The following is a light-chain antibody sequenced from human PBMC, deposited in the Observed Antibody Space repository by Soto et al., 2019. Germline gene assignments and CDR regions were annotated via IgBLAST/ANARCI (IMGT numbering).Light chain of an antibody. CDR1: QSVSSSD. CDR2: GAS. CDR3: QQYGSSPLYT. J-gene: IGKJ2*01. V-gene: IGKV3-20*01. Sequence: EIVLTQSPGTLSLSPGERATLSCRTSQSVSSSDLAWYQQRPGQAPRLLIYGASSRATGIPDRFSSSGSGTDFTLTINRLEPDDFAVYFCQQYGSSPLYTFGQGTKLEIK.